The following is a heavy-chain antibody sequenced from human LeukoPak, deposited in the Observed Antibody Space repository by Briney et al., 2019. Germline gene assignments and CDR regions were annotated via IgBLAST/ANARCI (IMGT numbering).Heavy chain of an antibody. CDR1: GGSISSSNW. J-gene: IGHJ4*02. Sequence: SETLSLTCAVSGGSISSSNWWSWVRQPPGKGLEWIGEIYHNGSTNYNPSLKSRVTISVDKSKNQFSLKLSSVTAADTAVYYCARILLWFGELTHFDSWGQGTLVTVSS. V-gene: IGHV4-4*02. CDR3: ARILLWFGELTHFDS. CDR2: IYHNGST. D-gene: IGHD3-10*01.